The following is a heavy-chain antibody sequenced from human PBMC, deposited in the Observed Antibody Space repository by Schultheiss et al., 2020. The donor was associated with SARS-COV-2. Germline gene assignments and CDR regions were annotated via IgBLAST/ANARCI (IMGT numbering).Heavy chain of an antibody. CDR2: IYYSGST. CDR3: GPSRGSNRHYGSGSPRHD. CDR1: GGSISSGDYY. J-gene: IGHJ4*02. Sequence: SQTLSLTCTVSGGSISSGDYYWSWVRQPPGKGLEWIGYIYYSGSTNYNPSLKSRVTISVDTSKNQFSLKLSSVTAADTAVYYCGPSRGSNRHYGSGSPRHDWGQGTLVTVSS. V-gene: IGHV4-30-4*01. D-gene: IGHD3-10*01.